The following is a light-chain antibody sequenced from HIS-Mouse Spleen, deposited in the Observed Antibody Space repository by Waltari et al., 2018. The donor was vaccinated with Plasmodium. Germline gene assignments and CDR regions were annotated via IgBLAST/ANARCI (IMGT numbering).Light chain of an antibody. V-gene: IGLV2-11*01. Sequence: QSALTQPRPVSGSPGQSVTISCTGTSSEVGGYTYVSWYQQHPGKAPKLMIYDVSKRPSGVPDRFSGSKSGNTASLTISGLQAEDEADYYCCSYAGSYTWVFGGGTKLTVL. CDR1: SSEVGGYTY. CDR2: DVS. J-gene: IGLJ3*02. CDR3: CSYAGSYTWV.